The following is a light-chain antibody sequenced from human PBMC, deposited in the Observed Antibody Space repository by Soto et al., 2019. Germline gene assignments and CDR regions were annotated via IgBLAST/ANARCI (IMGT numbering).Light chain of an antibody. V-gene: IGKV1-39*01. CDR2: AAS. CDR1: QTVSNY. J-gene: IGKJ1*01. CDR3: QQSYTTPRT. Sequence: DIQMTQSPSYLSAYVGDRVTITCRASQTVSNYVNWYQQKSGKAPKLLINAASSLQSGVPSRFSGSESGTDFTLTISSLQPEDCATYYCQQSYTTPRTFGQGTKVEIK.